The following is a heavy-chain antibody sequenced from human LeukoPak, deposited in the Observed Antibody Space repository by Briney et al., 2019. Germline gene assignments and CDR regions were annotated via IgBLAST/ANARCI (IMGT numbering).Heavy chain of an antibody. D-gene: IGHD3-16*02. V-gene: IGHV1-69*06. CDR2: IIPIFGTA. Sequence: ASVKASCKASGGTFSSYAISWVRQAPGQGLEWMGGIIPIFGTANYAQKFQGRVTITADKSTSTAYMELSSLRSEDTAVYYCATEYRPSAPLCYWGQGTLVTVSS. CDR1: GGTFSSYA. CDR3: ATEYRPSAPLCY. J-gene: IGHJ4*02.